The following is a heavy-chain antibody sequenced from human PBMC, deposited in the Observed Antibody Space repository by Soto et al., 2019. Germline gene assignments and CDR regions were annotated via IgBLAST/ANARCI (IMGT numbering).Heavy chain of an antibody. V-gene: IGHV3-30*18. Sequence: QVQLVESGGGVVQPGRSLRLSCAASGFTFSSYGMHWVRQAPGKGLEWVAVISYDGSNKYYADSVKGRFTISRDNYKNTLYLQMNSLRAEDTAVYYCAKALWDTAMAKTLDYWGQGTLVTVSS. J-gene: IGHJ4*02. D-gene: IGHD5-18*01. CDR2: ISYDGSNK. CDR3: AKALWDTAMAKTLDY. CDR1: GFTFSSYG.